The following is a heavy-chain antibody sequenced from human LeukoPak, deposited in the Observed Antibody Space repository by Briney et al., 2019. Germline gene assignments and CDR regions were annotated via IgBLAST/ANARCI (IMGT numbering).Heavy chain of an antibody. CDR1: GFTFSSYS. J-gene: IGHJ4*02. V-gene: IGHV3-23*01. Sequence: GGSLRLSCAASGFTFSSYSMNWVRQAPGRGLEWVATLSGSGAGTYYSDSVQGRFTISRDNSKRTLFLQMNSLRAEDTALYYCAKAELGVDTFFDYWGQGTLVTVSS. CDR2: LSGSGAGT. D-gene: IGHD3-3*01. CDR3: AKAELGVDTFFDY.